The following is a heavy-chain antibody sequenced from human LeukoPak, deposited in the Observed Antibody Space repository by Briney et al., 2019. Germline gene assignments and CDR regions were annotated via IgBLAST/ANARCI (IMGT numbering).Heavy chain of an antibody. Sequence: ASVKVSCKASGYTFTGYYMHWVRQAPGQGLEWMGWINPNSGGTNYAQKFQGWVTMTRDTSISTAYMELSRLRSDDTAVYYCARGRPYGSGSYYRGVYFDYWGQGTLVTVSS. CDR3: ARGRPYGSGSYYRGVYFDY. J-gene: IGHJ4*02. D-gene: IGHD3-10*01. CDR1: GYTFTGYY. CDR2: INPNSGGT. V-gene: IGHV1-2*04.